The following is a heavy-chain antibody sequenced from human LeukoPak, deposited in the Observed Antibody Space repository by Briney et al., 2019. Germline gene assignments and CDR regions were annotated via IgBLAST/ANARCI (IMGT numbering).Heavy chain of an antibody. D-gene: IGHD1-26*01. CDR1: GFSFSSYG. CDR3: ARDQRSLSSLDL. CDR2: ISFDGSHK. V-gene: IGHV3-30*03. Sequence: PGGSLRLSCAASGFSFSSYGMHWVRQGPGKGLEWVAVISFDGSHKYYADSVKGRFTISRDNSKNTLYLQMNSLRAEDTAVYYCARDQRSLSSLDLWGQGTMVTVSS. J-gene: IGHJ3*01.